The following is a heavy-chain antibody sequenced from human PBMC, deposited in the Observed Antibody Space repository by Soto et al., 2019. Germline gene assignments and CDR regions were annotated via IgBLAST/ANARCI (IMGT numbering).Heavy chain of an antibody. J-gene: IGHJ6*02. Sequence: QTLSLTCAISGDSVSSNSAAWNWIRQSPSRGLEWLGRTYYRSKWYNDYAVSVKSRITINPDTSKNQFSLQLNSVTPEDTAVYYCARGGYSSSWYSSYYYYGMDVWGQGTTVTVSS. CDR2: TYYRSKWYN. D-gene: IGHD6-13*01. CDR3: ARGGYSSSWYSSYYYYGMDV. V-gene: IGHV6-1*01. CDR1: GDSVSSNSAA.